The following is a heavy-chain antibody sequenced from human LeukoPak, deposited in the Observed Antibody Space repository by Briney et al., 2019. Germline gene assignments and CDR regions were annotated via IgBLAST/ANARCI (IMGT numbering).Heavy chain of an antibody. V-gene: IGHV3-11*04. CDR1: GFTFSDYY. CDR3: ARDESSSWYPLVDY. Sequence: GGSLRLSCAASGFTFSDYYMSWIRQAPGKELEWVSYISSSGSTIYYADSVKGRFTISRDNAKNSLYLQMNSLRAEDTAVYYCARDESSSWYPLVDYWGQGTLVTVSS. J-gene: IGHJ4*02. CDR2: ISSSGSTI. D-gene: IGHD6-13*01.